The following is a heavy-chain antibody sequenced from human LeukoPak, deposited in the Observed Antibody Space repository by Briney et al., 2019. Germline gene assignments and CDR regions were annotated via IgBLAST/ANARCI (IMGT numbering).Heavy chain of an antibody. D-gene: IGHD6-13*01. CDR1: GGSISSSSYY. CDR3: ARQPQQRLVRLFFDY. J-gene: IGHJ4*02. CDR2: IYYSGST. Sequence: PSETLSLTCTVSGGSISSSSYYWGWIRQPPGKGLEWIGSIYYSGSTYYNPSLKSRVTISVDTSKNQFSLKLSSVTAADTAVYYCARQPQQRLVRLFFDYWGRGTLVTVSS. V-gene: IGHV4-39*01.